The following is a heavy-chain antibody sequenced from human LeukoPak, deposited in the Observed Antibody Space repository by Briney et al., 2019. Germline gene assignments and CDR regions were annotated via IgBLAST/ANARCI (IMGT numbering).Heavy chain of an antibody. J-gene: IGHJ4*02. D-gene: IGHD6-13*01. V-gene: IGHV1-69*05. CDR3: AREGIAAAGTRGYYFDY. CDR2: IIPIFGTA. Sequence: AVKVSCKASGGTFSSYAISWVRQAPGQGLEWMGGIIPIFGTANYAQKFQGRVTITTDESTSTAYMELSSLRSEDTAVYYCAREGIAAAGTRGYYFDYWGQGTLVTVSS. CDR1: GGTFSSYA.